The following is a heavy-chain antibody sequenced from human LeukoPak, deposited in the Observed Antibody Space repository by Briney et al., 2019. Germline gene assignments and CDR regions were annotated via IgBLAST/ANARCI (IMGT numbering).Heavy chain of an antibody. CDR3: ARRPTGDPKFDY. CDR2: IYSSGST. V-gene: IGHV4-59*08. J-gene: IGHJ4*02. CDR1: GGSIGNHY. D-gene: IGHD7-27*01. Sequence: SETLSLTCTVSGGSIGNHYWSWIRQPPGKGLEWIGYIYSSGSTYYNPSLKSRVTISVDTSKNRFSLKLSTVTAADTAVYYCARRPTGDPKFDYWGQGTLVTVSS.